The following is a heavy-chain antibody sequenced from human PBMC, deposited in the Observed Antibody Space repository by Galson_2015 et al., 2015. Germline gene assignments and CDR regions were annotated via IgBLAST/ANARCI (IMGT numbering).Heavy chain of an antibody. Sequence: SVKVSCKASGGTFSSYAISWVRQAPGQGLERMGGIIPIFGTANYAQKFQSRVTITADESTSTAYMELSSLRSEDTAVYYCASRFLENSRYYYYGMDVWGQGTTVTVSS. V-gene: IGHV1-69*13. CDR1: GGTFSSYA. D-gene: IGHD3-3*01. CDR2: IIPIFGTA. CDR3: ASRFLENSRYYYYGMDV. J-gene: IGHJ6*02.